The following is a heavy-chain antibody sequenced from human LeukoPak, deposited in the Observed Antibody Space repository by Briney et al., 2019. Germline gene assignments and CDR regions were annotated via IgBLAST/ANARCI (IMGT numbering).Heavy chain of an antibody. CDR3: GGGWYFFDY. J-gene: IGHJ4*02. CDR1: GXSFSTYG. CDR2: ISYDGNNK. V-gene: IGHV3-30*03. Sequence: GGSLRLSCAASGXSFSTYGMHWVRQAPGKGLEWVAVISYDGNNKYYADSVKGRFSISRDNSKSTLYLQMNSLRAEDTAVYYCGGGWYFFDYWGQGTLVTVSS. D-gene: IGHD6-19*01.